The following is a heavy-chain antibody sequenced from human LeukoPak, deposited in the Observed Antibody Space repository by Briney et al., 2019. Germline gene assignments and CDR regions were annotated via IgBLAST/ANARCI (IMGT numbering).Heavy chain of an antibody. Sequence: PGGSLRLSCAASGFTFSSYSMNWVRQAPGKGLEWVSYISSSSSTIYYADSVKGRFTISRDNAKNSLYLQMNSLRAEDTAVYYCARVSALTGSPLDYWGQGTLVTVSS. CDR1: GFTFSSYS. V-gene: IGHV3-48*01. CDR2: ISSSSSTI. J-gene: IGHJ4*02. D-gene: IGHD3-9*01. CDR3: ARVSALTGSPLDY.